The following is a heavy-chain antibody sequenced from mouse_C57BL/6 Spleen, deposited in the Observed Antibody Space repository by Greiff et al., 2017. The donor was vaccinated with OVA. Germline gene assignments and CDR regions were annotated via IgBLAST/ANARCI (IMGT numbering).Heavy chain of an antibody. CDR2: IWTGGGT. J-gene: IGHJ2*01. V-gene: IGHV2-9-1*01. CDR3: ARERVCYSNFYFDY. CDR1: GFSLTSYA. Sequence: QVQLKESGPGLVAPSQSLSITCTVSGFSLTSYAISWVRQPPGKGLEWLGVIWTGGGTNYTSALKSRLSISKDNSESQVFLKMNSLQTDDTTRYYCARERVCYSNFYFDYWGQGTTLTVSS. D-gene: IGHD2-5*01.